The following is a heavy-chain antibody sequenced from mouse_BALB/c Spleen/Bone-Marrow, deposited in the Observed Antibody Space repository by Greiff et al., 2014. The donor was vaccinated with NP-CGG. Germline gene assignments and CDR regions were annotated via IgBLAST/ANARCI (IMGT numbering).Heavy chain of an antibody. V-gene: IGHV14-3*02. CDR1: GFNIKDPY. D-gene: IGHD6-5*01. J-gene: IGHJ3*01. CDR3: AAYCNGRWFTY. CDR2: IDPANGNT. Sequence: EVQLQQSGAELVKPGASVKLSCTASGFNIKDPYMHWVKQRPEQGLEWIGRIDPANGNTKYDPKFQGKATMTADTSSNTAYLQLSSLASEDTAVYYSAAYCNGRWFTYWGQGTLVTVSA.